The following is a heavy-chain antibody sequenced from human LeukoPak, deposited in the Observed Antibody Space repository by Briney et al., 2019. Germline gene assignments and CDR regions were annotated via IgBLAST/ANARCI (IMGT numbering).Heavy chain of an antibody. CDR1: GFTFNTYG. D-gene: IGHD2-2*02. Sequence: GGTLRLSCAASGFTFNTYGMNWVRQAPGKGLEWVSSISSSSSNIYYADSVKGRFTISRDNAKNSLYLQMNSLRAEDTAVYYCARGPYTDYWGQGTLVTVSS. V-gene: IGHV3-21*01. J-gene: IGHJ4*02. CDR3: ARGPYTDY. CDR2: ISSSSSNI.